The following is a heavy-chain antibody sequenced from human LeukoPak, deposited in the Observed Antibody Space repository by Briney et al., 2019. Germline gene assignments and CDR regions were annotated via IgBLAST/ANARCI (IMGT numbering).Heavy chain of an antibody. CDR3: ARDCSSTSCYTLTFDY. J-gene: IGHJ4*02. D-gene: IGHD2-2*02. CDR1: GYTFTSYC. Sequence: ASVTVSFTAAGYTFTSYCISWVRQAPAQGLEWMGWISAYNGNTNYAQKLQGRVTMTTDTSTSTAYMEPRSLRSDDTAVYYCARDCSSTSCYTLTFDYWGQGTLVTVSS. V-gene: IGHV1-18*01. CDR2: ISAYNGNT.